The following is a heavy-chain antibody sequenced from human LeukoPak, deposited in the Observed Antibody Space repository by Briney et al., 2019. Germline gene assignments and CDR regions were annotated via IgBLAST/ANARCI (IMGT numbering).Heavy chain of an antibody. CDR2: IYYSGST. V-gene: IGHV4-59*08. CDR3: ARHANYYYDSSGYYYNWFDP. D-gene: IGHD3-22*01. CDR1: GGSISSYY. Sequence: SETLSLTCTVSGGSISSYYWSWIRQPPGKGLEWIGYIYYSGSTNYNPSLKSRVTISVDTSKNQFSLKLSSVTAADTAVYYCARHANYYYDSSGYYYNWFDPWGQGTLVTVSS. J-gene: IGHJ5*02.